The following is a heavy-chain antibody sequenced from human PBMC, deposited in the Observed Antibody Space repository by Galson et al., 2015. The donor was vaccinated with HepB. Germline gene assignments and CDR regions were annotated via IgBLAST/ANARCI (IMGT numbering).Heavy chain of an antibody. J-gene: IGHJ4*02. CDR2: INTYSGST. V-gene: IGHV1-18*01. D-gene: IGHD5-24*01. CDR3: ARGGLAAIGGPSFDS. Sequence: SCKASGYTFTKYGFSWVRQAPGQGLEWMGWINTYSGSTIYAQKFQDRVTMTADTSTTTAYLELGSLTFDDTAVYYCARGGLAAIGGPSFDSWGQGTLVTVSS. CDR1: GYTFTKYG.